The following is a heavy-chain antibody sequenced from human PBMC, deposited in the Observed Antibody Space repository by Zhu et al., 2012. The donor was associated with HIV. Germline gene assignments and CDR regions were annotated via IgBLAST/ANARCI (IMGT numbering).Heavy chain of an antibody. CDR1: GFTFDDYG. Sequence: EVQLVESGGGVVRPGGSLRLSCAASGFTFDDYGMSWVRQAPGKGLEWVSGINWNGGSTGYADSVKGRFTISRDNAKNSLYLQMNSLRAEDTALYYCARVPLYGLGEFSPKYYFDYVGQGTLVTVSS. CDR3: ARVPLYGLGEFSPKYYFDY. D-gene: IGHD3-16*01. J-gene: IGHJ4*02. V-gene: IGHV3-20*04. CDR2: INWNGGST.